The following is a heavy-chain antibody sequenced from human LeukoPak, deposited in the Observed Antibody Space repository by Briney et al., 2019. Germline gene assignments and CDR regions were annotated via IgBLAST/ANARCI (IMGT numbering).Heavy chain of an antibody. Sequence: GGSLRLSCAASGFTFDSYEMNWVRQAPGKGLEWVAVIWYDGSSQYYADSVKGRFTISRDNSKNTLYMQMNSLRVEDTAVYYCARSGYYGSGSYYNLDYWGQGTLVTVSS. D-gene: IGHD3-10*01. CDR1: GFTFDSYE. CDR3: ARSGYYGSGSYYNLDY. CDR2: IWYDGSSQ. V-gene: IGHV3-33*08. J-gene: IGHJ4*02.